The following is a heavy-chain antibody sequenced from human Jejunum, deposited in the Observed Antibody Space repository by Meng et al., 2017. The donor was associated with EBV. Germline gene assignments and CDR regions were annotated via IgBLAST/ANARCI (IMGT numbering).Heavy chain of an antibody. V-gene: IGHV4-34*02. Sequence: QQQWGAGLLKPSETLSLTCAVYRGSFSGYYWSWIRQHPGKGLEWIGEINHSGSTNYNPSLRSQVTISVETSKNQFSLRLNSVTAADTAVYYCARVAFSYTTRSLDSWGQGTLVTVSS. J-gene: IGHJ4*02. CDR1: RGSFSGYY. CDR3: ARVAFSYTTRSLDS. D-gene: IGHD3-16*02. CDR2: INHSGST.